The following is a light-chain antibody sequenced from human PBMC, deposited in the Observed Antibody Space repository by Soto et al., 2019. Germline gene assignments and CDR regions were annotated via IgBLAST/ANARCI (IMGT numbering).Light chain of an antibody. J-gene: IGKJ3*01. CDR2: DAS. CDR1: HSVSTS. V-gene: IGKV3-11*01. Sequence: EIVLTQSPATLSLSPGERATLSCRASHSVSTSLAWYQQKPGQAPRLLIYDASNRATGIPARFSGSGSGTDFTLTIGSLEPEDCAVYYCQQRSTWPPFTFGPG. CDR3: QQRSTWPPFT.